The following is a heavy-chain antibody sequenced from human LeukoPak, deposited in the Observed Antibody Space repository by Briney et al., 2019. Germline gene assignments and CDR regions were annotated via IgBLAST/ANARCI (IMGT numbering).Heavy chain of an antibody. V-gene: IGHV4-39*07. D-gene: IGHD3-9*01. CDR2: IYYSGST. Sequence: SETLSLTCIVSGYSISSSSYYWGWIRQPPGKGLEWIESIYYSGSTYYNPSLKSRVTISVDTSKNQFSLKLTSVAAADTAVYYCAREVTGYYFGFVYCYYYYMDVWGKGTTVTVSS. CDR3: AREVTGYYFGFVYCYYYYMDV. CDR1: GYSISSSSYY. J-gene: IGHJ6*03.